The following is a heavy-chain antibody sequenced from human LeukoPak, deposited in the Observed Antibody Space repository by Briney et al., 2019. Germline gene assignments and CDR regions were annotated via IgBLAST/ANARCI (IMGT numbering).Heavy chain of an antibody. V-gene: IGHV3-7*03. Sequence: GGSLRLSCAASGFTFNNYWMSWVRQTPGKGLELVANIKEDGSEKYYVDSVKGRFTISRDNAKNSPYLQMISLTAEDTAVYYCGRDRRRQAYWGQGTLFTVSS. J-gene: IGHJ4*02. CDR3: GRDRRRQAY. CDR1: GFTFNNYW. CDR2: IKEDGSEK.